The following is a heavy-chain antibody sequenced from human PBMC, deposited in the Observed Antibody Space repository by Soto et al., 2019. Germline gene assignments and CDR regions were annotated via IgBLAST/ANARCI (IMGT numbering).Heavy chain of an antibody. CDR2: INDSGGT. CDR3: ARGRKRFSSSYYVD. CDR1: GGSFSGYY. V-gene: IGHV4-34*01. D-gene: IGHD6-13*01. J-gene: IGHJ4*02. Sequence: SETLSLTCAAYGGSFSGYYWTWISQPPGKGLEWSAEINDSGGTNYNPSLKSRVTISLDTSKNQLSLKLSSVTAAATAVYYCARGRKRFSSSYYVDWGQGTLVTVSS.